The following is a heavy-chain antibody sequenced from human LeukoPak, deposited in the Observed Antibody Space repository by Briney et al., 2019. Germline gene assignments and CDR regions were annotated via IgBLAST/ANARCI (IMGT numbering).Heavy chain of an antibody. J-gene: IGHJ4*02. D-gene: IGHD1-26*01. Sequence: GGSLRLSCAASRFTFSSYAMHWVRQAPGKGLEWVAVISYDGTNKYYADSVKGRFTISRDNSKNTLYLQMNSLRAEDTAVYYCAKDSGGSCDYWGQGTLVTVSS. V-gene: IGHV3-30*04. CDR1: RFTFSSYA. CDR3: AKDSGGSCDY. CDR2: ISYDGTNK.